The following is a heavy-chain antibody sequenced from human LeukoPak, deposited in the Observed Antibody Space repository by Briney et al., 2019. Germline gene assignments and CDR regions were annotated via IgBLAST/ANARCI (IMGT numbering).Heavy chain of an antibody. CDR3: ARGWYYFDY. CDR2: INHSGST. J-gene: IGHJ4*02. V-gene: IGHV4-34*01. CDR1: GGSFSGYY. Sequence: SETLSLTCAVYGGSFSGYYWSWIRHPPGKGLEWIGEINHSGSTNYNPSLKSRVTISVDTSKNQFSLKLSSVTAADTAVYYCARGWYYFDYWGQGTLVTVSS. D-gene: IGHD2-15*01.